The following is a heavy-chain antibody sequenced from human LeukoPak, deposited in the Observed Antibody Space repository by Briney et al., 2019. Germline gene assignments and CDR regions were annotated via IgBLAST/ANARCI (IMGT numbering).Heavy chain of an antibody. CDR3: ARGVTARGFYYYMDI. CDR2: INPNSGGT. J-gene: IGHJ6*03. V-gene: IGHV1-2*02. CDR1: GYTFTGYY. Sequence: ASVKVSCKASGYTFTGYYIHWVRQAPGQGLEWMGWINPNSGGTNSAQKFQGRVTMTRDTSISTAYMELSRLTYDDTAVYSCARGVTARGFYYYMDIWGKGTTVTISS. D-gene: IGHD2-21*02.